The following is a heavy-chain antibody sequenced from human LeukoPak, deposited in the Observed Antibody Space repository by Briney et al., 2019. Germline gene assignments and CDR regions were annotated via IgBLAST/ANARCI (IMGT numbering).Heavy chain of an antibody. Sequence: GGSLRLSCAASGLTFSSYGMHWVRQAPGKGLEWVAVISYDGSNKYYADSVKGRFTISRDNSKNTLYLQMNSLRAEDTAVYYCAKDPAQLVFIDYWGQGTLVTVSS. CDR2: ISYDGSNK. D-gene: IGHD6-13*01. CDR3: AKDPAQLVFIDY. J-gene: IGHJ4*02. CDR1: GLTFSSYG. V-gene: IGHV3-30*18.